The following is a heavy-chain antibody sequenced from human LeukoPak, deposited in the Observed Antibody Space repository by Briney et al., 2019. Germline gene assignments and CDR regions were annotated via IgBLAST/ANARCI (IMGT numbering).Heavy chain of an antibody. D-gene: IGHD4-23*01. V-gene: IGHV1-2*02. CDR1: GYTFTSYD. J-gene: IGHJ3*02. CDR2: INPNSGGT. CDR3: ASAVGNDAFDI. Sequence: GASVKVSCKASGYTFTSYDINWVRQATGQGLEWMGWINPNSGGTNYAQKFQGRVTMTRDTSISTAYMELSRLRSDDTAVYYCASAVGNDAFDIWGQGTMVTVSS.